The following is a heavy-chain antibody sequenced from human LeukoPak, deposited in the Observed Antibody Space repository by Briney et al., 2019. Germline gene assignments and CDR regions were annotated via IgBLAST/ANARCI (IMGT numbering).Heavy chain of an antibody. CDR3: ARIEYSSSCDY. CDR1: GFTFSSYS. CDR2: IYYSGST. V-gene: IGHV4-39*07. J-gene: IGHJ4*02. Sequence: PGGSLRLSCAASGFTFSSYSMNWVRQPPGKGLECIGSIYYSGSTYYNPSLKSRVTISVDTSKNQFSLKLSFVTAADTAVYYCARIEYSSSCDYWGQGTLVTVSS. D-gene: IGHD6-6*01.